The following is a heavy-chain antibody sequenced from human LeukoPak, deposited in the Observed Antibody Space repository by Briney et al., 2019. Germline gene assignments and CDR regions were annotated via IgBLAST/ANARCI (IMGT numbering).Heavy chain of an antibody. CDR1: GGSISSYY. CDR3: ARAYCGGDCYLDY. J-gene: IGHJ4*02. V-gene: IGHV4-59*01. CDR2: IYYNGHT. D-gene: IGHD2-21*02. Sequence: SETLSLTCTVSGGSISSYYWSWIRQPPGKGLEWIGYIYYNGHTNYNPSLKSRLTISVDTSKNQFSLKLTSVTAADTAVYYCARAYCGGDCYLDYWGQGTLVTVSS.